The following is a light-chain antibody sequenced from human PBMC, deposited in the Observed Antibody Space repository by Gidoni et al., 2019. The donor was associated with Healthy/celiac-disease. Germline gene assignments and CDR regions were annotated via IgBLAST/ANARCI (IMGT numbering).Light chain of an antibody. V-gene: IGKV3-20*01. J-gene: IGKJ4*01. Sequence: IVLTQTPGTLSLSPGERATLSCRASQSVSSSYLAWYQQKPGQAPRLIIYGASSRATGLPDRFSGSGSGTDFTLTISRLEPADFALYYCQQYGTSGRTFGGGTKVEIK. CDR3: QQYGTSGRT. CDR2: GAS. CDR1: QSVSSSY.